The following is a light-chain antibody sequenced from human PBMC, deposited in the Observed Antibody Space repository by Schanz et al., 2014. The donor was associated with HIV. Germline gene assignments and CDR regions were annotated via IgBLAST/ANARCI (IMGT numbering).Light chain of an antibody. J-gene: IGKJ1*01. CDR3: QQYGRSLWT. Sequence: EIVLTQSPGTLSLSPGERATLSCRASQSINNNYLTWYQQTPGQAPRLLIYAASSRATDIPGRFSGSGSGTDFTLTISGLEPEDLAVYYCQQYGRSLWTFGQGTKVEIK. CDR2: AAS. V-gene: IGKV3-20*01. CDR1: QSINNNY.